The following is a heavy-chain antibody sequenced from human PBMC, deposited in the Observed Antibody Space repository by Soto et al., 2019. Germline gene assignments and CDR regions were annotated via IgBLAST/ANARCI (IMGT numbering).Heavy chain of an antibody. CDR1: GDPISSGGYY. Sequence: QVQLQESGPGLVKHSQTLSLTCTVSGDPISSGGYYWSWIRQQPGKGLAWIGYIYYKGITNYDSYLKSRATMSVDTSKNQFSLKLDSVTAADTAVYFCARLGDQLLDNWFDPWGQGTLVAVSS. V-gene: IGHV4-31*03. J-gene: IGHJ5*02. CDR3: ARLGDQLLDNWFDP. CDR2: IYYKGIT. D-gene: IGHD2-2*01.